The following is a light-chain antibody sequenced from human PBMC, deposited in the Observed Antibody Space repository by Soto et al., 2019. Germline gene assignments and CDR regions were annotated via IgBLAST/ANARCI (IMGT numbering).Light chain of an antibody. CDR1: QTLSSRH. V-gene: IGKV3-20*01. Sequence: VLTQSPGTLSLSPGERATLSCRASQTLSSRHLAWYQQKPGQAPRLLIYGSSSRATDIPDRFSGSGSGTDFIDTIRTFDPQDREIYYCKKYGYSRTLGQGTKV. CDR2: GSS. CDR3: KKYGYSRT. J-gene: IGKJ1*01.